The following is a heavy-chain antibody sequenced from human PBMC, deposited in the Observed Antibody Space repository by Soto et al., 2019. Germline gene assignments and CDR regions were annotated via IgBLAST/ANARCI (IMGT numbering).Heavy chain of an antibody. V-gene: IGHV4-39*01. CDR2: IYYSGST. CDR1: GGSISSSSYY. D-gene: IGHD6-13*01. Sequence: QLQLQESGPGLVKPSETLSLTCTVSGGSISSSSYYWGWIRQPPGKGLEWIGSIYYSGSTYYNPSLKSRVTISVDTSKNQFSLKLSSVTAADTAVYYCARHRYSSWYLRGWFDPWGQGTLVTVSS. CDR3: ARHRYSSWYLRGWFDP. J-gene: IGHJ5*02.